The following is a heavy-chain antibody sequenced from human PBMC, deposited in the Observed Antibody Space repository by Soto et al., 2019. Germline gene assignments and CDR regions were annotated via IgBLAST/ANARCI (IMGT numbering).Heavy chain of an antibody. CDR1: GFTFSSYA. V-gene: IGHV3-23*01. D-gene: IGHD5-12*01. J-gene: IGHJ2*01. Sequence: EVQLLESGGGLVQPGGSLRLSCAASGFTFSSYAMSWVRQAPGKGLEWVSAISGRISSTYYADSVKGRFTISRDNSKSTLFLHMNSLRVEDTAVYYCARDGDAAWIRSGDLWGCGTLVTVSS. CDR2: ISGRISST. CDR3: ARDGDAAWIRSGDL.